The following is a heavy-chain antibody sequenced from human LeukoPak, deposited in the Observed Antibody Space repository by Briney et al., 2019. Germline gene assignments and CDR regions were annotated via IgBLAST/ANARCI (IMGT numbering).Heavy chain of an antibody. Sequence: SEALSLTRTVSGGSISSYCWSWIRQPPGKGLEWIGYIYYSGSTNYNPSLKSRVTISVDTSKNQFSLKLSSVTAADTAVYYCAASGGIMATKERIDYWGQGTLVTVSS. V-gene: IGHV4-59*01. D-gene: IGHD5-12*01. CDR2: IYYSGST. J-gene: IGHJ4*02. CDR3: AASGGIMATKERIDY. CDR1: GGSISSYC.